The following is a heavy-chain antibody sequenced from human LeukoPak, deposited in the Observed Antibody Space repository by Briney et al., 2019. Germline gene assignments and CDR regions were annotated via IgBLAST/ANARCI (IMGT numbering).Heavy chain of an antibody. Sequence: GRSLRLSCAASGFTFSSYGMHWVRQAPGKGLEWVAVIWYDGSNKYYADSVKGRFTISRDNSKNTLYLQMNSLRAEDTAVYYCAKDVGSGSYYNVPGYWGQGTLVTVSS. D-gene: IGHD3-10*01. CDR1: GFTFSSYG. CDR3: AKDVGSGSYYNVPGY. CDR2: IWYDGSNK. V-gene: IGHV3-33*06. J-gene: IGHJ4*02.